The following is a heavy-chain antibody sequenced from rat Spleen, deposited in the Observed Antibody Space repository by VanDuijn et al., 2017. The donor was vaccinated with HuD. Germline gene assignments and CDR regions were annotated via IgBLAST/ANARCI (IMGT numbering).Heavy chain of an antibody. D-gene: IGHD1-2*01. V-gene: IGHV5S13*01. J-gene: IGHJ2*01. CDR3: ARQDYSSYIYTKGFD. Sequence: EVQLVESGGGLVQPGRSLKLSCAASGFTFTNYDMAWVRQAPTKGLEWIASISSGGGNTYYRDSVKGRFTISRDNAKNTQYLLMDSLRSEDTATYYCARQDYSSYIYTKGFDWGQGVMVTVSS. CDR1: GFTFTNYD. CDR2: ISSGGGNT.